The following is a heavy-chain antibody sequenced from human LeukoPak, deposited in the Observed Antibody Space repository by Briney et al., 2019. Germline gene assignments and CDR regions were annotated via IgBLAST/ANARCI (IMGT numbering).Heavy chain of an antibody. CDR3: ARDRYYGSGSYYYYYGMDV. CDR2: IWYDGSNK. D-gene: IGHD3-10*01. CDR1: GFTFSSYG. J-gene: IGHJ6*02. V-gene: IGHV3-33*01. Sequence: PGGSLRLSCAASGFTFSSYGMHWVRQAPGKGLEWVAVIWYDGSNKYYADSVKGRFTISRDNSKNTLYLQMNSLRAEDTAVYYCARDRYYGSGSYYYYYGMDVWGQGTTVTGSS.